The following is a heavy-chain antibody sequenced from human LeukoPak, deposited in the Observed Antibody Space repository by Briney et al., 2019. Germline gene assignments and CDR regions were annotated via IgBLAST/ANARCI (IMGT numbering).Heavy chain of an antibody. CDR2: LYYRGSA. CDR1: GGSISSDSYY. Sequence: SETLSLTCIVSGGSISSDSYYWAWIRQPPGKGLQWIGSLYYRGSAYYGSSLKSRVTISVDKSKNQFSLKLSSVTAADTAVYYCARDLADTAMVIAQPNDDYWGQGTLVTVSS. V-gene: IGHV4-39*07. J-gene: IGHJ4*02. D-gene: IGHD5-18*01. CDR3: ARDLADTAMVIAQPNDDY.